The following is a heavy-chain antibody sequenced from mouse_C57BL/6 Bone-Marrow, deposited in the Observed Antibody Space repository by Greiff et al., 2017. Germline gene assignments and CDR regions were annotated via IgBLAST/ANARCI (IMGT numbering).Heavy chain of an antibody. CDR2: INPNNGGT. Sequence: EVQLQQSGPELVKPGASVKISCKASGYTFTDYYMNWVKQSHGKSLEWIGDINPNNGGTSYNQKFKGKATLTVDKSSSTAYRELRSLTSEDSAVYYCAIYDGYFDYFDYWGQGTTLTVSS. J-gene: IGHJ2*01. CDR1: GYTFTDYY. V-gene: IGHV1-26*01. D-gene: IGHD2-3*01. CDR3: AIYDGYFDYFDY.